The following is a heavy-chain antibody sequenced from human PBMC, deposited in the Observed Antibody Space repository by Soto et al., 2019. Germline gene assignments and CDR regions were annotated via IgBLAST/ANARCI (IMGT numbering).Heavy chain of an antibody. CDR1: GYTFTSYD. V-gene: IGHV1-8*01. CDR3: ARGAQRHIVVVIAIT. J-gene: IGHJ4*02. CDR2: MNPNSGNT. Sequence: RASVKVSCKASGYTFTSYDINWVRQATGQGLEWMGWMNPNSGNTGYAQKFQGRVTMTRNTSISTAYMELSSLRSEDTAVYYCARGAQRHIVVVIAITWGQGTLVTVSS. D-gene: IGHD2-21*01.